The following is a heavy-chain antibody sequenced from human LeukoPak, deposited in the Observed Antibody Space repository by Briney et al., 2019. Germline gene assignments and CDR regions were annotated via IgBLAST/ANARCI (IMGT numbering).Heavy chain of an antibody. CDR3: AKDRTADYGVGD. V-gene: IGHV3-7*01. CDR2: IKQDGSEK. D-gene: IGHD4-17*01. Sequence: NIKQDGSEKSYVASVKGRFTISRDNSKNTLYLQMNSLRAEDTAVYYCAKDRTADYGVGDWGQGTLVTVSS. J-gene: IGHJ4*02.